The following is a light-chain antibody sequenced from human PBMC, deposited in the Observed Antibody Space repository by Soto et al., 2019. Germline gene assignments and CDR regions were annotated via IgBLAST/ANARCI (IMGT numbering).Light chain of an antibody. CDR1: HDITIY. CDR2: DAS. CDR3: QKCDYLPT. V-gene: IGKV1-33*01. J-gene: IGKJ3*01. Sequence: DIQMTQSPSSLSASVGDRVTITCQASHDITIYLNWYQHKPGKAPKLLIYDASILEAVVTSRFCVSGSGTDFTFTMLSLQPVDVATSYCQKCDYLPTFGTVTTVDFK.